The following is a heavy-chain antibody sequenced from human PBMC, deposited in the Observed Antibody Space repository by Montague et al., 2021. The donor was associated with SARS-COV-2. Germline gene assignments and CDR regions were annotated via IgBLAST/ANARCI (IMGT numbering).Heavy chain of an antibody. V-gene: IGHV4-39*01. CDR3: ARLYGSSFDY. CDR1: GGSASRISSH. D-gene: IGHD4-17*01. Sequence: SETLSLTCTVSGGSASRISSHWGWIRQPPGKGLEYIGSFYYAGGTQYNPSLKSRVTISVDTSNDQFSLKMNSVTAADTAVYFCARLYGSSFDYWGQGTLVTVSS. CDR2: FYYAGGT. J-gene: IGHJ4*02.